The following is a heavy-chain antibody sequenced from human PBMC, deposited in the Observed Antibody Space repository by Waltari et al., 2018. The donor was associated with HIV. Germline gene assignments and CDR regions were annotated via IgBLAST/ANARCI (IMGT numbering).Heavy chain of an antibody. CDR2: IYYSGST. CDR3: ARDADGLDY. Sequence: QVQLQESGPGLVKPAETLSLTCTVSGGSINTYYWSWIRQPPGKGLEWIGHIYYSGSTKYNPSLTSRVRISVDTSKKQISLKVKSVTTADTAMYYCARDADGLDYWGQGTLVTVSS. J-gene: IGHJ4*02. CDR1: GGSINTYY. V-gene: IGHV4-59*01.